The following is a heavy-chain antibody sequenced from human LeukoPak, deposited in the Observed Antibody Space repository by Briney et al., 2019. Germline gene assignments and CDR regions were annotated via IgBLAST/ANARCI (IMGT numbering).Heavy chain of an antibody. CDR3: ASGEGTTYYQSSGSYYRLDY. J-gene: IGHJ4*02. Sequence: PGGSLRLSCASPGSTFSSYIMTWGRQAPGKGLEWVSVISGSGGSTYYADSVKGRFTISRYNSKNTLDLQMNSLRAEGTAVYYCASGEGTTYYQSSGSYYRLDYWGQGTLVTVSS. D-gene: IGHD3-10*01. V-gene: IGHV3-23*01. CDR2: ISGSGGST. CDR1: GSTFSSYI.